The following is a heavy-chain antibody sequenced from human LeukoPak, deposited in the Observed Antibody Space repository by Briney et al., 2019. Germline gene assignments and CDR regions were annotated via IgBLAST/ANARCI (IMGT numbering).Heavy chain of an antibody. D-gene: IGHD2-15*01. CDR2: ISYDGSNK. CDR3: AKDHDSALDY. V-gene: IGHV3-30*18. J-gene: IGHJ4*02. CDR1: GSTFSSYG. Sequence: GGSLRLSCAASGSTFSSYGMHWVRQAPGKGLEWVAVISYDGSNKYYADSVKGRFTISRDNSKNTLYLQMNSLRAEDTAVYYCAKDHDSALDYWGQGTLVTVSS.